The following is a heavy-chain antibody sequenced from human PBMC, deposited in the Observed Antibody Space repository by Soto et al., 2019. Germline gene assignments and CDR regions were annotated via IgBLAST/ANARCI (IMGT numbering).Heavy chain of an antibody. Sequence: QVQLQESGPGLVKPSQTLSLTCTVSGGSISSGGYYWSWIRQHPGKGLEWIGYIYYSGSTYYNPYLKSRVTISVDTSKNQCSLKLSSVTAADTAVYYCARAERIQLWLGRYFDYWGQGTLVTVSS. CDR3: ARAERIQLWLGRYFDY. CDR2: IYYSGST. CDR1: GGSISSGGYY. D-gene: IGHD5-18*01. V-gene: IGHV4-31*03. J-gene: IGHJ4*02.